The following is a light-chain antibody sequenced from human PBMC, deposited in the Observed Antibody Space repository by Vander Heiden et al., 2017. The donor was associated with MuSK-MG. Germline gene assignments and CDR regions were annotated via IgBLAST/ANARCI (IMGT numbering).Light chain of an antibody. J-gene: IGLJ2*01. V-gene: IGLV1-40*01. Sequence: SVLAPSPSVSGAPGPRVTLSCTCTNSNIGAGFAVRWYQHLPGTAPKLLIYDCDSRPSGVADRFSGSKSGTSASLAIARLQADDEADYYCQSYDKTQSVVVFGGGTKLTVL. CDR3: QSYDKTQSVVV. CDR1: NSNIGAGFA. CDR2: DCD.